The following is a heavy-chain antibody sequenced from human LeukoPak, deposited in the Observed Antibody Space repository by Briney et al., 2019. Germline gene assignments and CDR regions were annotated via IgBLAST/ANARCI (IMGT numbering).Heavy chain of an antibody. CDR1: GFTFSGYG. D-gene: IGHD3-9*01. V-gene: IGHV3-30*18. Sequence: PGGSLRLSCADSGFTFSGYGMHWVRQAPGKGLEWAAAISHDGSSQYYADSVKGRFTISRDNSKNTLYLQMNSLRPEDTAVYFCAKDQGYRGTAYLMDWGQGSLVAASS. J-gene: IGHJ4*02. CDR2: ISHDGSSQ. CDR3: AKDQGYRGTAYLMD.